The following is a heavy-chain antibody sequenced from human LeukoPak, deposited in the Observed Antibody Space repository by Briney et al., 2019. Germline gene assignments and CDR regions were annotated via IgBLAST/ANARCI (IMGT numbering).Heavy chain of an antibody. Sequence: PSETLSLTCTVSGGAISSYYWSWIRQPPGKGLEWIAYTYYRGSTNYNPSLESRVTISVDTSKNQFSLKLSSVTAADTAVYYCARLGSSGWYHAGWFDPWGQGTLVTVSS. CDR3: ARLGSSGWYHAGWFDP. D-gene: IGHD6-19*01. CDR1: GGAISSYY. J-gene: IGHJ5*02. V-gene: IGHV4-59*08. CDR2: TYYRGST.